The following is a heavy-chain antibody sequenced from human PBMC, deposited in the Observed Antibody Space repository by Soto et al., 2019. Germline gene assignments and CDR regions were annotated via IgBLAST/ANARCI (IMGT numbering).Heavy chain of an antibody. V-gene: IGHV3-23*01. J-gene: IGHJ4*02. D-gene: IGHD6-13*01. CDR2: ISGSGGST. Sequence: GGSLRLSCAASGFTFSSYAMSWVRQAPGKGLEWVSAISGSGGSTYYADSVKGRFTISRDNSKNTLYLQMNSLRAEDTAVYYCARVPGIAAAGPYYFDYWGQGTLVTVSS. CDR3: ARVPGIAAAGPYYFDY. CDR1: GFTFSSYA.